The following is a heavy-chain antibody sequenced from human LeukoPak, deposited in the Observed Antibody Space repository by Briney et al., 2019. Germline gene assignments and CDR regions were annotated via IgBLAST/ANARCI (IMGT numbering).Heavy chain of an antibody. CDR1: GYTFSSYG. V-gene: IGHV1-2*02. CDR2: INPNSGGT. Sequence: ASVKVSCKASGYTFSSYGISWVRQAPGQGLEWMGWINPNSGGTNYAQKFQGRVTMTRDTSISTAYMHLSRLRSADTAVYYCARSPHILTGENFDYWGQGTLLTVSS. CDR3: ARSPHILTGENFDY. J-gene: IGHJ4*02. D-gene: IGHD3-9*01.